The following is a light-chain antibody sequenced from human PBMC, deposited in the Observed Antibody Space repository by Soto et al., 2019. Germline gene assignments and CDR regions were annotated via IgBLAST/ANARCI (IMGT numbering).Light chain of an antibody. CDR3: QQLKTYPLT. Sequence: DIQLTQSPSFLSASVGDRVTITCRASEDIRSYLAWYQQKPGNAPKLLIYGASTLQSWVPSRFSGSCSGTEFTLTISSLQPEDFATYYCQQLKTYPLTLGGGTNVEIK. CDR1: EDIRSY. J-gene: IGKJ4*01. V-gene: IGKV1-9*01. CDR2: GAS.